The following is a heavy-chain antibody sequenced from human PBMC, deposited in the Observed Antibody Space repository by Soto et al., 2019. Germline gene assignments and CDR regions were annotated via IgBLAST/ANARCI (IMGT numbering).Heavy chain of an antibody. Sequence: KQSQTLSLTCAISGDSVSSNSAAWNWIRQSPSRGLEWLGRTYYRSKWYNDYAVSVKSRITINPDTSKNQFSLQLNSVTPEDTAVYYCAGGSGYCSSTSCYPFFDYWGQGTLVTVSS. J-gene: IGHJ4*02. CDR1: GDSVSSNSAA. CDR2: TYYRSKWYN. D-gene: IGHD2-2*01. V-gene: IGHV6-1*01. CDR3: AGGSGYCSSTSCYPFFDY.